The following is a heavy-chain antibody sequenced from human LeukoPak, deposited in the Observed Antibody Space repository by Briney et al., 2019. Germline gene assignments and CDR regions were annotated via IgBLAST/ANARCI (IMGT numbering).Heavy chain of an antibody. J-gene: IGHJ6*03. CDR2: IYHSGST. Sequence: SETLSLTCTVSGYSISSGYYWGWIRQPPGKGLEWIGSIYHSGSTYYNPSLKSRVTISVDTSKNQFSLKLSSVTAADTAVYYCARTVMAIAYYYMDVWGKGTTVTVSS. V-gene: IGHV4-38-2*02. CDR3: ARTVMAIAYYYMDV. D-gene: IGHD2-8*01. CDR1: GYSISSGYY.